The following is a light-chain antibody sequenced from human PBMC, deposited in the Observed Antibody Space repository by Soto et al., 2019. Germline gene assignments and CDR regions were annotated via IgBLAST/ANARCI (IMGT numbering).Light chain of an antibody. CDR2: DVS. CDR1: SSDVGGYNY. V-gene: IGLV2-14*01. J-gene: IGLJ3*02. CDR3: SSYTSSSTRV. Sequence: QSALTQPASVSGSPGQSITISCTGTSSDVGGYNYVSWYQQHPGKAPKLIIYDVSNRPSGVSNRFSGSESGSTASLTISGLQAEDEADYYCSSYTSSSTRVFGGGTKVTVL.